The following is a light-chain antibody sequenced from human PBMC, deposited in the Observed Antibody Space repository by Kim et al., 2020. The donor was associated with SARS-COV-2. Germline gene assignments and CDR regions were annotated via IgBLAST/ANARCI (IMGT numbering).Light chain of an antibody. CDR2: QDS. V-gene: IGLV3-1*01. Sequence: SYELTQPPSVSVSPGQTASITCSGDKLGDKYACWYQQKPGQSPVPVIYQDSKRPSGIPERFSGSNSGNTATLTISGTQAMDEADYYCQAWDSSSVVFCG. CDR3: QAWDSSSVV. J-gene: IGLJ2*01. CDR1: KLGDKY.